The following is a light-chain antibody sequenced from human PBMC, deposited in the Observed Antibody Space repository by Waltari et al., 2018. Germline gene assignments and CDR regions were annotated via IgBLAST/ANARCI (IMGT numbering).Light chain of an antibody. CDR3: QQRSNWPPFT. Sequence: EIVLTQSPATLSLSPGERAPLSCRASQSVSSYFAWYQQQPGQAPRLLIYDASNRATGIPARFSGSGSGTDFTLTISSLEPEDLAVYYCQQRSNWPPFTFGGGTKVEIK. CDR1: QSVSSY. J-gene: IGKJ4*01. V-gene: IGKV3-11*01. CDR2: DAS.